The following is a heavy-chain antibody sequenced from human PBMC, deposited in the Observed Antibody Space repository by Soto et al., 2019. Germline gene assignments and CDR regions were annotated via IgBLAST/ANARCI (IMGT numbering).Heavy chain of an antibody. CDR1: GGPLSKYG. J-gene: IGHJ4*01. V-gene: IGHV1-69*01. CDR2: ITPIVGTT. Sequence: QVQLAQSGAEVKKPASSVRVSCKASGGPLSKYGIGCGRHAPGQRLEYLGGITPIVGTTTYVQKFQGRLTITADESANTIYMELSRLIPEDTAIYYCSLLEFTDDAVRDFWGHGTLVIVSS. D-gene: IGHD2-15*01. CDR3: SLLEFTDDAVRDF.